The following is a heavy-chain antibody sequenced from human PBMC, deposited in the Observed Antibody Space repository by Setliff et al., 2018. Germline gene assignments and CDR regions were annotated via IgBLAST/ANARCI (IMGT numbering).Heavy chain of an antibody. V-gene: IGHV3-7*03. CDR2: IKQDGSET. J-gene: IGHJ5*02. CDR1: GFTFSDYW. CDR3: ARDGYPGTS. D-gene: IGHD2-2*03. Sequence: PGGSLRLSCVGSGFTFSDYWMSWVRQAPGKGLEWVAIIKQDGSETVYADSVKGRLTISRDNAKNSLYLQMNSLRAEDTAVYYCARDGYPGTSWGQGTLVTVSS.